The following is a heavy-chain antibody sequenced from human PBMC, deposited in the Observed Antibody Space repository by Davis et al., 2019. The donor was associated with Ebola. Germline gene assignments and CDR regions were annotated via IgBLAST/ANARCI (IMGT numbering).Heavy chain of an antibody. V-gene: IGHV4-39*02. Sequence: PSETLSLTCIVSGGYMRGSNYYWGWIRQPPGKGLEWIGSIYYSGSTHYNPSLKSRVTMSVETSRNHFSLKRSSVTAADSAVYYCAKNRTSGIFDLWGQGTMVTVS. J-gene: IGHJ3*01. CDR2: IYYSGST. CDR3: AKNRTSGIFDL. D-gene: IGHD1-14*01. CDR1: GGYMRGSNYY.